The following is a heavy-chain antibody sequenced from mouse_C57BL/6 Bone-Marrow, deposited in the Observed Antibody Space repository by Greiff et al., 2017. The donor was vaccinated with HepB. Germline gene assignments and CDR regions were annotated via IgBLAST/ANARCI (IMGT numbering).Heavy chain of an antibody. CDR1: GYTFTDYY. J-gene: IGHJ3*01. D-gene: IGHD1-1*01. CDR2: INPYNGGT. Sequence: VQLQQSGPVLVKPGASVKMSCKASGYTFTDYYMNWVKQSHGKSLEWIGVINPYNGGTSYNQKFKGKATLTVDKSSSTAYMELNSLTSEDSAVYYCARWGIYYYGSGFAYWGQGTLVTVSA. CDR3: ARWGIYYYGSGFAY. V-gene: IGHV1-19*01.